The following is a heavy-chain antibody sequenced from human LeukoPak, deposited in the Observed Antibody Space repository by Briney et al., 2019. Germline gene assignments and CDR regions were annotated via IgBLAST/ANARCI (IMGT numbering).Heavy chain of an antibody. D-gene: IGHD6-13*01. CDR1: GGSISSSSYY. J-gene: IGHJ3*02. Sequence: SETLSLTCTVSGGSISSSSYYWGWIRQPPGKGLEWIGSIYYSGSTYYNPSLKSRVTISVDTSKNQFSLKLSSVTAADTAVYYCARTKKSDSSSWYRYAFDIWGQGTMVTVSS. CDR2: IYYSGST. CDR3: ARTKKSDSSSWYRYAFDI. V-gene: IGHV4-39*07.